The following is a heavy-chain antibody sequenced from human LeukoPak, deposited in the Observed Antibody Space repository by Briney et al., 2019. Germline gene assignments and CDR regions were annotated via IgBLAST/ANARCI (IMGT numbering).Heavy chain of an antibody. CDR2: IYYSGST. Sequence: SEALSLTCTVSVGSIRSYYWSWIRPPPRKGLEWIGYIYYSGSTNYNPSLKSRVTISVDTSKNQFSLKLTSVTAADTAVYYCARELGATVVNYGMDVWGQGSTVTVSS. CDR3: ARELGATVVNYGMDV. J-gene: IGHJ6*02. V-gene: IGHV4-59*01. D-gene: IGHD4-23*01. CDR1: VGSIRSYY.